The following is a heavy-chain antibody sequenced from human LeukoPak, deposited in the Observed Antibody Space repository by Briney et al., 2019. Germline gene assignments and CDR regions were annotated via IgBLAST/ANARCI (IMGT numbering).Heavy chain of an antibody. CDR3: ARVKWLSAAGTEGNFDY. Sequence: GGSLRLSCEASGFTFSSYRMNWVRQAPGRGLGWVSSITSSSSYIYYADSGKGRFTISRDNARNSLYLQMDSLRAEDTAVYYCARVKWLSAAGTEGNFDYWGQGTLVTVSS. D-gene: IGHD6-13*01. J-gene: IGHJ4*02. CDR2: ITSSSSYI. CDR1: GFTFSSYR. V-gene: IGHV3-21*01.